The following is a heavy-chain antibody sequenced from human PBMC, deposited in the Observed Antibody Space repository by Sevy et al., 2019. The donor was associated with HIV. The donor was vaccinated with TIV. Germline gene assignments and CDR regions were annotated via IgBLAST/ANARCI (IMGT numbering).Heavy chain of an antibody. D-gene: IGHD1-26*01. CDR2: ISWSSGNI. V-gene: IGHV3-9*01. CDR3: VKDRSGSYSLDY. J-gene: IGHJ4*02. CDR1: GFTFDDYT. Sequence: GGSLRLSCAASGFTFDDYTMNWVRQAPGKGLEWVSGISWSSGNIAYADSVEGRFTISRDNAKNSLYLQMNSLRVEDTALYYWVKDRSGSYSLDYWGQGTLVTVSS.